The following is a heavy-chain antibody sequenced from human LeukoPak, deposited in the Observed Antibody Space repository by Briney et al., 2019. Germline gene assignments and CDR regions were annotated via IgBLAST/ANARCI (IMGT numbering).Heavy chain of an antibody. CDR3: ARGSTSPWGDWFDP. D-gene: IGHD6-6*01. CDR1: GGSISSYY. V-gene: IGHV4-59*01. Sequence: PSETLSLTCTVSGGSISSYYWSWIRQPPGKGLEWIGYIYYSGSTNYNPSLKSRVTISVDTSKNQFSLKLSSVTAADTAVYYCARGSTSPWGDWFDPWGQGTLVTVSS. J-gene: IGHJ5*02. CDR2: IYYSGST.